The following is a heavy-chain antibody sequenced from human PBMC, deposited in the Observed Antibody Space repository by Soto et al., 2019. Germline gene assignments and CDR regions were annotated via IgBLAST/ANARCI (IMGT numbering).Heavy chain of an antibody. J-gene: IGHJ6*03. CDR3: ARISCSGGSCYLHYYYYMDV. V-gene: IGHV2-26*01. D-gene: IGHD2-15*01. CDR1: GFSRSNARMG. Sequence: SGPTLLNPTETLTRTFTVSGFSRSNARMGVSWIRQPPGKALGWLAHIFSNDEKSYSTSLKSRLTISKDTSKSQVVLTMTNMDPVDTATYYCARISCSGGSCYLHYYYYMDVWGKGTTVTVSS. CDR2: IFSNDEK.